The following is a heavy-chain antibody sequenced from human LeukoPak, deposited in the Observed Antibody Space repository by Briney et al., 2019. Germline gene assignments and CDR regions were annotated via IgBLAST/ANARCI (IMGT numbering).Heavy chain of an antibody. V-gene: IGHV4-39*07. CDR2: IYYSGST. J-gene: IGHJ4*02. CDR3: ARDHGPLGGHSFDY. CDR1: GGSISSSSYY. Sequence: SETLSLTCTVSGGSISSSSYYWGWIRQPPGKGLEWIGSIYYSGSTYYDPSLKSRVTMSVDTSKNQFSLKLTSVTAADTAVYYCARDHGPLGGHSFDYWGQGTLVTVSS. D-gene: IGHD3-10*01.